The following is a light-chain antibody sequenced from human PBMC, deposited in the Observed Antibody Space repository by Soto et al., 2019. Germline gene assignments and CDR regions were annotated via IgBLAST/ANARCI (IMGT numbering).Light chain of an antibody. CDR1: QDISNF. J-gene: IGKJ2*01. V-gene: IGKV1-5*01. Sequence: DVQMTQSPSTLSASVGDRVTISCRTSQDISNFLAWYQHKPGKAPKLLIYDASTLQTGVPSRFRASGFGTEFTLTISGLQPDDIATYYCQQHDDYSHATFGQGTKVEIK. CDR3: QQHDDYSHAT. CDR2: DAS.